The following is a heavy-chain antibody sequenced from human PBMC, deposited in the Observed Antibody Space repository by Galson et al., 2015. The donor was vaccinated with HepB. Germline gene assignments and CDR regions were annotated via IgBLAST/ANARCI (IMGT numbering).Heavy chain of an antibody. V-gene: IGHV1-46*01. J-gene: IGHJ5*02. Sequence: SVKVSCKASGYTFTSYYMHWVRQAPGQGLEWMGIINPSGGSTSYAQKFQGRVTMTRDTSTSTVYMELSSLRSEDTAVYYWAREGVPYYGSGSYYNRLSWFDPWGQGTLVTVSS. CDR1: GYTFTSYY. CDR3: AREGVPYYGSGSYYNRLSWFDP. D-gene: IGHD3-10*01. CDR2: INPSGGST.